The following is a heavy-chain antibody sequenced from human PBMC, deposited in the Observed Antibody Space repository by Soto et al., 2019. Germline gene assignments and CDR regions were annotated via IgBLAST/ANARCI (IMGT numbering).Heavy chain of an antibody. J-gene: IGHJ4*02. Sequence: GGSLRLSCAASGFTLSSYAMSWVRRAPGKGLEWVSAISGSGGSTYYADSVKGRFTISRDNSKNTLYLQMNSLRAEDTAVYYCAKDIFSDRPLYYFDYWGQGTLVTVSS. V-gene: IGHV3-23*01. CDR2: ISGSGGST. CDR1: GFTLSSYA. CDR3: AKDIFSDRPLYYFDY.